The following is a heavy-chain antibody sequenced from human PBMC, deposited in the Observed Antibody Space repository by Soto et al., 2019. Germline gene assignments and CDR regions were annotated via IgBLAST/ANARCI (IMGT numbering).Heavy chain of an antibody. CDR1: GGTFSSYA. J-gene: IGHJ4*02. D-gene: IGHD1-26*01. CDR2: IIPIFGTA. CDR3: ARDAYSGSYYDY. Sequence: SVKVSCKASGGTFSSYAISWVRQAPGQGLEWMGGIIPIFGTANYAQKFQGRVTITADESTSTAYMELSSLRSEDTAVYYCARDAYSGSYYDYWGQGTLVTAPQ. V-gene: IGHV1-69*13.